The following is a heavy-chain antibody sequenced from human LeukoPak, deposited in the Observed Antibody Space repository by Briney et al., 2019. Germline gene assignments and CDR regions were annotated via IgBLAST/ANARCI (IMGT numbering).Heavy chain of an antibody. CDR2: IKQDGSEK. D-gene: IGHD1-1*01. CDR1: GSTFSSYW. J-gene: IGHJ4*02. V-gene: IGHV3-7*01. Sequence: GGSLRLPCAASGSTFSSYWMSWVRQAPGKGLEWVANIKQDGSEKYYVDSVKGRFTISRDNAKNSLHLQMNSLRAEDTAVYYCARVTMDGYYFDYWGQGTLVTVSS. CDR3: ARVTMDGYYFDY.